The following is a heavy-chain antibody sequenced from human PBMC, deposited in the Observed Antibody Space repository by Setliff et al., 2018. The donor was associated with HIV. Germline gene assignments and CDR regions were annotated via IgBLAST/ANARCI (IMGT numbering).Heavy chain of an antibody. CDR3: ARLSRQYSDSTAYHDGFDA. Sequence: GESLKISCKGSGYSFNIYWIGWVRQLPGKGLELIGIIYPGDSDTIDSPSFQGKFTISVDKSITTSYLQWSSLKAPDTAMYYCARLSRQYSDSTAYHDGFDAWGQGTKVTVSS. V-gene: IGHV5-51*01. D-gene: IGHD3-22*01. CDR2: IYPGDSDT. CDR1: GYSFNIYW. J-gene: IGHJ3*01.